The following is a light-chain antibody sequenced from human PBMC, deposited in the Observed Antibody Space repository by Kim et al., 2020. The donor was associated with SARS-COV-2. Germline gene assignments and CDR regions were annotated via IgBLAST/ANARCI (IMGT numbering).Light chain of an antibody. V-gene: IGLV3-1*01. Sequence: SYELTQPPSVSVSPGQTASITCSGDKLGDKYACWYQQKPGQSPVLVIYQDTKRPSGIPERFSGSHSGNTATLTISGTQAMDEADYYCQAWDSSTKVFGTG. J-gene: IGLJ1*01. CDR3: QAWDSSTKV. CDR2: QDT. CDR1: KLGDKY.